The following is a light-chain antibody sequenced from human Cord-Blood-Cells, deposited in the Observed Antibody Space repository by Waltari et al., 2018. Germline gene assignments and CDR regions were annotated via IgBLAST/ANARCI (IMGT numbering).Light chain of an antibody. Sequence: SYVLTRPPSVSVAPGKTARITCGGNNIGSKSVHWYQQKPGQAPVLVVYDDSDRPSGVPERCSGSNSGNTATLSSSRVEAGDEADYYCQVWDSSSDHVVFGGGTKLTVL. CDR1: NIGSKS. V-gene: IGLV3-21*03. CDR3: QVWDSSSDHVV. J-gene: IGLJ2*01. CDR2: DDS.